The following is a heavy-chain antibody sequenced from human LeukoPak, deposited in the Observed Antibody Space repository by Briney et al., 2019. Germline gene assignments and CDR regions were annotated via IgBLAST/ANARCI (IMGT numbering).Heavy chain of an antibody. CDR2: IYYSGSP. J-gene: IGHJ4*02. D-gene: IGHD3-10*01. V-gene: IGHV4-59*01. CDR3: ARASGGDGSGSL. Sequence: SETLSLTCTLSGGSISGYYWSWIRQPPWKGLEWIGYIYYSGSPDYNPSLKSRVTISVDTSKNQFSLNLSSVTAADTAMYYCARASGGDGSGSLWGQGTLVTVSS. CDR1: GGSISGYY.